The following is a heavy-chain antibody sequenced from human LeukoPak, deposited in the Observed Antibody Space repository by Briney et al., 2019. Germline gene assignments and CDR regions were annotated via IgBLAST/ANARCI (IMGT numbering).Heavy chain of an antibody. CDR3: AGGKSRGSHIDY. Sequence: SETLSLTCTVSGYSISSGYYWGWIRQPPGKGLEWIGSFYDGGNTYYNPSLKSRVTISVDTSKNQFSLKVRSVTAADTAVYFCAGGKSRGSHIDYWGQGTLVTVSS. D-gene: IGHD1-26*01. J-gene: IGHJ4*02. CDR2: FYDGGNT. CDR1: GYSISSGYY. V-gene: IGHV4-38-2*02.